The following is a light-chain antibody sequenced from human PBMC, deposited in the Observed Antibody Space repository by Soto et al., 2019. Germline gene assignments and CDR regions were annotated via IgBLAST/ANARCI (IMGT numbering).Light chain of an antibody. J-gene: IGKJ5*01. Sequence: DIQMTQSPSTLSASVGDRVTITCRASQSISSWLAWYQQKPGKAPKLLLYMASSLESGVPSRFSGSGSGTEFTLTISSLQPDDFATYYCQQYNNYPITFGHGTRLEIK. CDR1: QSISSW. V-gene: IGKV1-5*03. CDR2: MAS. CDR3: QQYNNYPIT.